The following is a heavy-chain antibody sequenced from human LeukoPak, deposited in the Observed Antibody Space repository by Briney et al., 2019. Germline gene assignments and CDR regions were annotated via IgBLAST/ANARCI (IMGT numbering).Heavy chain of an antibody. Sequence: GGSLRLSCAASGFTFNSFWMHWVRQVPGKGLVWVSRITSDGSGTSYADSVKGRFTIPRDNAKSTFYLQMNGLGAEDTAIYFCTNLRGNWGQGTLVSVSS. CDR1: GFTFNSFW. D-gene: IGHD2-15*01. J-gene: IGHJ4*02. CDR3: TNLRGN. CDR2: ITSDGSGT. V-gene: IGHV3-74*01.